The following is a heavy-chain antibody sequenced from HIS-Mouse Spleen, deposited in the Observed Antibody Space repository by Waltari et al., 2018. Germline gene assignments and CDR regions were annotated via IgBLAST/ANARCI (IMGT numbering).Heavy chain of an antibody. D-gene: IGHD2-15*01. CDR2: INPNSGGT. CDR3: VVAEDY. J-gene: IGHJ4*02. CDR1: GYTFTGYY. V-gene: IGHV1-2*02. Sequence: QVQLVQSGAEVKKPGASVKVSCKASGYTFTGYYMHWVRQAPGQGLEWMGWINPNSGGTNYAQKVQGRVTMTRDTSISTAYMELSRLRSDDTAARLGVVAEDYWGQGTLVTVSS.